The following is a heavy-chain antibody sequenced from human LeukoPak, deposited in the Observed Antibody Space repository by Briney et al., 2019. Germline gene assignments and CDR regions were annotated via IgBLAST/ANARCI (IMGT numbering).Heavy chain of an antibody. Sequence: GGTLRLSCVASGFTFSSYGMSWVRQAQGKGLEWVSAITGSGGSTYYADSVKGRFTISRDNSKNTLYLQMNSLRAEDTAVYYCAKSQGGVTMVRGVIPYIPLFDYWGQGTLVTVSS. J-gene: IGHJ4*02. CDR1: GFTFSSYG. D-gene: IGHD3-10*01. V-gene: IGHV3-23*01. CDR3: AKSQGGVTMVRGVIPYIPLFDY. CDR2: ITGSGGST.